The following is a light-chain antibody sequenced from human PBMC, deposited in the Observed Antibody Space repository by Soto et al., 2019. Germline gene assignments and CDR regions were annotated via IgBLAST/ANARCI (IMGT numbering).Light chain of an antibody. J-gene: IGKJ1*01. V-gene: IGKV1-39*01. CDR1: QSISSY. CDR2: AAS. Sequence: DIQMTQSPSSLSASVGDRVTITCRASQSISSYLNWYQQKPGKAPKLLIYAASNLQSGVPSRFSGSGPGRDFPLAISRLQPEDFATYFCQQSESTPKTFGQGTKVEIK. CDR3: QQSESTPKT.